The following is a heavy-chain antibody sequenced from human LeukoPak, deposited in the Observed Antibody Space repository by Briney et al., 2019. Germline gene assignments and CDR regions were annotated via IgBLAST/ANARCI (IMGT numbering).Heavy chain of an antibody. V-gene: IGHV3-48*01. CDR2: ISRSSSTI. Sequence: GRSLRLSCPASAFTFSSYSTNWVRQAPGKGREGVAYISRSSSTIYYGGSVKGRLTLSRDNANNSLYLQLNRLRPAHTAVPYCASDSDQSPLSYCWSFVLWGGGTVVTLSS. CDR3: ASDSDQSPLSYCWSFVL. CDR1: AFTFSSYS. J-gene: IGHJ2*01. D-gene: IGHD2-2*01.